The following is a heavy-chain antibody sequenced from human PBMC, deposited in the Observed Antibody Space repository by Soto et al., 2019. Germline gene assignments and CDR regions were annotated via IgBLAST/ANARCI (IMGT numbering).Heavy chain of an antibody. J-gene: IGHJ5*02. V-gene: IGHV4-59*01. CDR2: IYYSGST. Sequence: KPSETLSLTCTVSGGSISSYYWSWIRQPPGKGLEWIGYIYYSGSTNYNPSLKSRVTISVDTSKNQFSLKLSSVTAADTAVYYCARGMTYYYDSSGYSDNWFDPWGQGTLVTVSS. CDR1: GGSISSYY. D-gene: IGHD3-22*01. CDR3: ARGMTYYYDSSGYSDNWFDP.